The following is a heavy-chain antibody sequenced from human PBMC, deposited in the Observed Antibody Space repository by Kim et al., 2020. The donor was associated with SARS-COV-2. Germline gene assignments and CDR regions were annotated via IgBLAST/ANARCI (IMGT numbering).Heavy chain of an antibody. V-gene: IGHV4-39*01. D-gene: IGHD6-13*01. CDR2: T. CDR3: ARHLPGSSWFDY. J-gene: IGHJ4*02. Sequence: TYHNPSLKSRVTLSVETSKNQFSLKLSSVTAADTAVFYCARHLPGSSWFDYWGQGSLVSVSS.